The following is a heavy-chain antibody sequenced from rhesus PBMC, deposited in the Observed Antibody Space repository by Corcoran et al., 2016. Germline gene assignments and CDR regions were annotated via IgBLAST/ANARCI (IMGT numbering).Heavy chain of an antibody. CDR3: ARGVYEIHY. V-gene: IGHV4-165*01. CDR2: FSVSTSNT. J-gene: IGHJ4*01. D-gene: IGHD3-40*01. CDR1: GGSFSGDC. Sequence: QVQLQESGPGLGKPSETLALTCAVSGGSFSGDCWGWRRQPPGKGLGWRGYFSVSTSNTDYSPSLKSRVTISTDTSKNQFSLKLSSVTAANTAVYYCARGVYEIHYWGQGVLVTVSS.